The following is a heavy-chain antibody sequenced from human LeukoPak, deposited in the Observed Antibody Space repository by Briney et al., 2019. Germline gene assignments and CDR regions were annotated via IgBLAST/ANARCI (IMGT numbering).Heavy chain of an antibody. J-gene: IGHJ5*02. V-gene: IGHV1-2*02. CDR3: AREPTYYDFWSGYYTQEGFDP. CDR1: GYTFTGYY. D-gene: IGHD3-3*01. CDR2: INPNSGGT. Sequence: ASVKVSCKASGYTFTGYYMHWVRQAPGQGLEWMGWINPNSGGTNYAQKFQGRVTMTRDTSISTAYMEMSRLRSDDTAVYYCAREPTYYDFWSGYYTQEGFDPWGQGTLVTVSS.